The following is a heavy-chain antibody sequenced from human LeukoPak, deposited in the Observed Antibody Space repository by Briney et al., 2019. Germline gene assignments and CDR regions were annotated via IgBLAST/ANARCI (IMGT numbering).Heavy chain of an antibody. CDR3: ARRGDDCSSTSCYAYEYYFDY. J-gene: IGHJ4*02. Sequence: PGGSLRLSCAASGFTFSSYGMHWVRQAPGKGLEWVAVISYDGSNKYYADSVKGRFTISRDNSKNTLYLQMGSLRAEDMAVYYCARRGDDCSSTSCYAYEYYFDYWGQGTLVTVSS. V-gene: IGHV3-30*03. D-gene: IGHD2-2*01. CDR2: ISYDGSNK. CDR1: GFTFSSYG.